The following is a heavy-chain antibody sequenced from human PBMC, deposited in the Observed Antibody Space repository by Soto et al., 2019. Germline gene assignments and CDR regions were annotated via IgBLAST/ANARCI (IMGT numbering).Heavy chain of an antibody. Sequence: SETLSLTCTVSGGSISSYYWSWIRQPPGKGLEWIGYIYYSGNTGYAQKFQGRVTMTRNTSISTAYMELSSLRSEDTAVYYCARRHYSLIYYYYYGMDVWGQGTTVTVSS. CDR1: GGSISSYY. J-gene: IGHJ6*02. V-gene: IGHV4-59*01. D-gene: IGHD4-4*01. CDR3: ARRHYSLIYYYYYGMDV. CDR2: IYYSGNT.